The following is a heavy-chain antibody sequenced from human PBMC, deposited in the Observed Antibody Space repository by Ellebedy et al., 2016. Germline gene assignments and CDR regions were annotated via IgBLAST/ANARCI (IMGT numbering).Heavy chain of an antibody. V-gene: IGHV3-15*01. CDR1: GFTFSNAW. Sequence: GESLKISXAASGFTFSNAWMSWVRQAPGKGLEWVGRIKSKTDGGTTDYAAPVKGRFTISRDDSKNTLYLQMNSLKTEDTAVYYCTTEGGELIGRGGDAFDIWGQGTMVTVSS. J-gene: IGHJ3*02. D-gene: IGHD3-10*01. CDR3: TTEGGELIGRGGDAFDI. CDR2: IKSKTDGGTT.